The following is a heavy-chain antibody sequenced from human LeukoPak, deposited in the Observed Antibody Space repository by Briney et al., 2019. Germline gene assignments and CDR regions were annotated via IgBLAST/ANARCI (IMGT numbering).Heavy chain of an antibody. CDR3: AKETISGVGVPRSDY. CDR1: GLTFSSCA. J-gene: IGHJ4*02. D-gene: IGHD3-3*01. CDR2: ISRSGKNT. V-gene: IGHV3-23*01. Sequence: PGGCLRLSCVASGLTFSSCAMSWVRQAPGKGLEWVSAISRSGKNTYYEDSVKGRFTISRDNSENTLYLQMGSLGAEDTAVYYCAKETISGVGVPRSDYWGQGTLVTVSS.